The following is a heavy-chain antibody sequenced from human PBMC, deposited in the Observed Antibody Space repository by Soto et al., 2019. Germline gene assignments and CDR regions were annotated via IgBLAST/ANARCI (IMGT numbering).Heavy chain of an antibody. CDR2: ISPYNGNT. CDR1: GYTFTGYG. D-gene: IGHD2-15*01. CDR3: ARDYHDCSGFSYAGY. J-gene: IGHJ4*02. V-gene: IGHV1-18*01. Sequence: QVQLVQSGGEVKKPGASVKVSCKTSGYTFTGYGISWVRQAPGQGPEWMGWISPYNGNTKYAQSFQGRVTMTTDTSTSTAYMDLRSLRSDDTAVYYCARDYHDCSGFSYAGYWGQGTLVNVSS.